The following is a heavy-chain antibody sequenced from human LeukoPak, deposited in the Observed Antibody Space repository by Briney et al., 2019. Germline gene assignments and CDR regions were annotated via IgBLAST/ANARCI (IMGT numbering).Heavy chain of an antibody. V-gene: IGHV1-2*02. CDR3: ARGVGGNARWRNFDWSKKIPMRDYFDY. J-gene: IGHJ4*02. CDR2: INPNSGGT. D-gene: IGHD3-9*01. CDR1: GYTFTDSY. Sequence: GASVKVSCKASGYTFTDSYMHWVRQAPGQGLEWMGWINPNSGGTNYAQKFQGRVTMTRDTSTTTAYMDLSRLRSDDTAVYYWARGVGGNARWRNFDWSKKIPMRDYFDYWGQGTLVTVSS.